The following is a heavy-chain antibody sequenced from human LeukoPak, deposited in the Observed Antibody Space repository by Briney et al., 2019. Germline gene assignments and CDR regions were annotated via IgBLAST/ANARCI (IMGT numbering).Heavy chain of an antibody. J-gene: IGHJ3*02. CDR3: ARGNTLHAFDI. V-gene: IGHV1-18*04. CDR2: ISAYNGNT. Sequence: ASVKVSCKASGYTFTGYYMHWVRQAPGQGLEWMGWISAYNGNTNYAQKLQGRVTMTTDTSTSTAYMELRSLRSDDTAVYYCARGNTLHAFDIWGQGTMVTVSS. D-gene: IGHD3-16*01. CDR1: GYTFTGYY.